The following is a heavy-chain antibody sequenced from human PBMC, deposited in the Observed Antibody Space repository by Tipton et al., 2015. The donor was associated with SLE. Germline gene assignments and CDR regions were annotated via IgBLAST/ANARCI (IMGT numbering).Heavy chain of an antibody. CDR2: IYHSGST. J-gene: IGHJ4*02. D-gene: IGHD5-24*01. V-gene: IGHV4-34*01. CDR3: ARGDGYNFDY. Sequence: TLSLTCAVYGGSFSGFYWGWIRQPPGKGLEWIGNIYHSGSTFYNPSLKSRVTISVDTSKNQFSLKLSSVTAADTTVYYCARGDGYNFDYWGQGTLVTVSS. CDR1: GGSFSGFY.